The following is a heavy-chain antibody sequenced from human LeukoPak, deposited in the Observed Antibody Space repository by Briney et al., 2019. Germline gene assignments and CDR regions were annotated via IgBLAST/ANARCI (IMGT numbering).Heavy chain of an antibody. J-gene: IGHJ5*02. V-gene: IGHV3-23*01. CDR1: GFTVSSYA. Sequence: GGSLRLSCAASGFTVSSYAMNWVRQAPGKGLEWVATISTSGGSTYYADFVKGRFTISRDNSKNTLYLQMNSLRAEDTAVYYCAHPTEYSSSWYGNWFDPWGQGTLVTVSS. CDR3: AHPTEYSSSWYGNWFDP. D-gene: IGHD6-13*01. CDR2: ISTSGGST.